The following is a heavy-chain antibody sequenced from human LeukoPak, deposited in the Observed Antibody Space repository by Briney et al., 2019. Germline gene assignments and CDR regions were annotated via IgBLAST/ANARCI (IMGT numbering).Heavy chain of an antibody. V-gene: IGHV3-23*01. D-gene: IGHD3-10*01. CDR3: ARDGNNITMVRGLYYYYYYMDV. CDR1: GFTFSSYD. Sequence: GGSLRLSCAASGFTFSSYDMTWVRQTPGKGLEWVSLISRSGGTTYYADSVKGRFTISRDNSKNTLYLQMNSLRAEDTAVYYCARDGNNITMVRGLYYYYYYMDVWGKGTTVTVSS. CDR2: ISRSGGTT. J-gene: IGHJ6*03.